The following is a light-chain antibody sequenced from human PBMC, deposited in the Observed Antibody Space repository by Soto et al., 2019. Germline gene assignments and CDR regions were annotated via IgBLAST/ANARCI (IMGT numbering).Light chain of an antibody. Sequence: QSGLIQPASVSGSPVQSNTIACTGTSSAVGGYNYVSWYQQHPGKAPKLMIFEVSNRPSGVSNRFSGSKSGNTASLTISGLQTEDEADYYCTSYTSSFTHLFGTGTKLTVL. CDR1: SSAVGGYNY. V-gene: IGLV2-14*01. CDR2: EVS. J-gene: IGLJ1*01. CDR3: TSYTSSFTHL.